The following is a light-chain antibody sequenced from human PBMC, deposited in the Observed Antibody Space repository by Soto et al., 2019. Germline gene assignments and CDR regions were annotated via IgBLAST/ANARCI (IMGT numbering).Light chain of an antibody. CDR2: GNS. CDR1: SSNIGAGYD. V-gene: IGLV1-40*01. CDR3: QSSDSSLSGWV. Sequence: QLVLTQPPSVSGAPGQRVTISCTGSSSNIGAGYDVHWYQQLPGTAPKLLIYGNSNRPSGVPDRFSGSKSGTSASLAITGLRAEDEADYYCQSSDSSLSGWVFGGGTKVTVL. J-gene: IGLJ3*02.